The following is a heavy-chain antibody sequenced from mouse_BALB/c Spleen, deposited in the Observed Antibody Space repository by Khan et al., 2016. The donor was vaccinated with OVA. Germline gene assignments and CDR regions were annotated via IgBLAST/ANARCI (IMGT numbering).Heavy chain of an antibody. D-gene: IGHD1-1*01. CDR2: ISGGGSYT. CDR3: ARLAYYYNSEGFAY. V-gene: IGHV5-6*01. Sequence: EVELVESGGDLVKPGGSLKLSYAASGFTFSTYGMSWVRQTPDKRLEWVATISGGGSYTYYPDNVKGRFTISRDNAKNTLYLQMSSLKSEDTAMYYCARLAYYYNSEGFAYWGQGTLVTVSA. J-gene: IGHJ3*01. CDR1: GFTFSTYG.